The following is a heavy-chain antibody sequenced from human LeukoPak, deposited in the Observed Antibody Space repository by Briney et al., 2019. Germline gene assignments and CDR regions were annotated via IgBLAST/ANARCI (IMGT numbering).Heavy chain of an antibody. CDR2: ISSSSSYI. CDR1: GFTFSSYS. Sequence: PGGSLRLSCAASGFTFSSYSMNWVRQAPGEGLEWVSSISSSSSYIYYADSVKGRFTISRDNAKSSLYLQMNGLRAEDTAVYYCAREYHDAFDIWGQGTMVTVSS. V-gene: IGHV3-21*01. D-gene: IGHD2-2*01. J-gene: IGHJ3*02. CDR3: AREYHDAFDI.